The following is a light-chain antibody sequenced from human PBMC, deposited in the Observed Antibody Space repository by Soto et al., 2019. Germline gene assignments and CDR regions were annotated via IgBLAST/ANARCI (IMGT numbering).Light chain of an antibody. CDR1: SSNSGSNY. J-gene: IGLJ2*01. V-gene: IGLV1-47*01. CDR2: RNN. Sequence: QAVVTQPPSASGTPGQRVTISCSGSSSNSGSNYVYWYQQLPGTAPKLLIYRNNQRPSGVPDRFSGSKSGTSASLAISGLRSEDEADYYCAAWDDSLGGPVFGGGTKLTVL. CDR3: AAWDDSLGGPV.